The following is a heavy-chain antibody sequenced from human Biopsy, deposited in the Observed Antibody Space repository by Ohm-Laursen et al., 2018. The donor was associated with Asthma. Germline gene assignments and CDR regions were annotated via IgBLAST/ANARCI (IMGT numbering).Heavy chain of an antibody. CDR3: ARGYSGSDRIVYYYSGLEV. CDR1: GDSFSNYA. D-gene: IGHD5-12*01. Sequence: GSSVKVSCTASGDSFSNYAISWVRQAPGQGLEWMGGLITVLGTQDHAQMFEGRVTITADESTSTAYMELSSLSSEDTAVYYCARGYSGSDRIVYYYSGLEVWGQGTTVTVSS. J-gene: IGHJ6*02. CDR2: LITVLGTQ. V-gene: IGHV1-69*01.